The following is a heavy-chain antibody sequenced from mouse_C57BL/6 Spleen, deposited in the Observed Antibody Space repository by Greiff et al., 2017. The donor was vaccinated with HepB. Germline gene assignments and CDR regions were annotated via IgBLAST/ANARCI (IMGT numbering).Heavy chain of an antibody. CDR1: GYSFTGYY. D-gene: IGHD2-12*01. CDR3: ARRGVYDEDYFDY. J-gene: IGHJ2*01. Sequence: VQLQQSGPELVKPGASVKISCKASGYSFTGYYMNWVKQSPEKSLEWIGEINPSTGGTTYNQKFKAKATLTVDKSSSTAYMQLKSLTSEDSAVYYCARRGVYDEDYFDYWGQGTTLTVSS. CDR2: INPSTGGT. V-gene: IGHV1-42*01.